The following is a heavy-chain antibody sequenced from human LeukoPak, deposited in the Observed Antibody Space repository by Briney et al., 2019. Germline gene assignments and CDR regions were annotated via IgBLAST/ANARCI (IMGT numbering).Heavy chain of an antibody. D-gene: IGHD3-9*01. J-gene: IGHJ4*02. CDR2: IDPSDSYT. CDR1: GSIFTSYW. V-gene: IGHV5-10-1*01. CDR3: ARGDYDIYDY. Sequence: GESLKISCKGSGSIFTSYWISWVRQPPGKGLEWMGRIDPSDSYTNYGPSFQGHVTISADKSISTAYLQWSSLKASDTAMYYCARGDYDIYDYWGQGTLVTVSS.